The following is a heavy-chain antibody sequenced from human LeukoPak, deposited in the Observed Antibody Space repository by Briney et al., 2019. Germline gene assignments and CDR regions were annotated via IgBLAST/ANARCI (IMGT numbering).Heavy chain of an antibody. CDR1: GYTFTSYG. J-gene: IGHJ4*02. D-gene: IGHD3-22*01. CDR2: ISAYNGNT. V-gene: IGHV1-18*01. CDR3: ARDLKQGYYYDSSGYFDY. Sequence: GASVKVSCKASGYTFTSYGISWVRQAPGQGLEWMGWISAYNGNTNYAQKLQGRVTMTTDTSTSTAYMELRSLRSDDTAVYYCARDLKQGYYYDSSGYFDYWGQGTLVTVSS.